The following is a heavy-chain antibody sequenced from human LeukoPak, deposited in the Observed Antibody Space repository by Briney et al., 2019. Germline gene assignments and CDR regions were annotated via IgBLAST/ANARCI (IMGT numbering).Heavy chain of an antibody. CDR3: AKDREVVITFVNDF. CDR1: GFTFISFA. D-gene: IGHD3-22*01. Sequence: GGSLRLSCAASGFTFISFAMSCVRQAPGKGLEWVSGISGSGGTTYNTDSVKGRFTISRDYAKNTLYLQMNSLRAEDTAVYYCAKDREVVITFVNDFWGQGTLVTVSS. CDR2: ISGSGGTT. V-gene: IGHV3-23*01. J-gene: IGHJ4*02.